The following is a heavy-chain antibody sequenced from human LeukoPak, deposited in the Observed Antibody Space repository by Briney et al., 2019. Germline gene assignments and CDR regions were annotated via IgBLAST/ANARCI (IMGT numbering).Heavy chain of an antibody. D-gene: IGHD3-22*01. Sequence: ASVRVSCKVCGYTLTELYMHWVRQARGKGREGRGGFYRKDGETIYAQKFQGRVTMTEDTSTDTAYMELSSLRSEDTAVYYCATGVRSTNYYDSSGYYLGVFDYWGQGTLVTVSS. CDR1: GYTLTELY. CDR3: ATGVRSTNYYDSSGYYLGVFDY. J-gene: IGHJ4*02. CDR2: FYRKDGET. V-gene: IGHV1-24*01.